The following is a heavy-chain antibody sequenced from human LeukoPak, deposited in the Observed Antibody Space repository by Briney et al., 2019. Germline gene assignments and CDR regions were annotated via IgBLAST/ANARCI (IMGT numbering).Heavy chain of an antibody. V-gene: IGHV3-21*01. Sequence: GGSLRLSCAASGFTFSSYSMNWVRQAPGKGLEWVSSISSSSSYIYYADSVKGRFTISRDNAKNSLYLQMNSLRAEDMAVYYCARDRSLLDTLVFDYWGQGTLVTVSS. CDR2: ISSSSSYI. J-gene: IGHJ4*02. CDR3: ARDRSLLDTLVFDY. CDR1: GFTFSSYS. D-gene: IGHD5-18*01.